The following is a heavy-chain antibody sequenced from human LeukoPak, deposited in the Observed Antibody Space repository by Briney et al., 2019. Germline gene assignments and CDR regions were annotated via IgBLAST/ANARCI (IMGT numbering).Heavy chain of an antibody. J-gene: IGHJ3*02. CDR3: ARDWGTVTTDPVGFDI. V-gene: IGHV3-48*04. CDR2: ISSSSSTI. D-gene: IGHD4-17*01. CDR1: GFTFSSYS. Sequence: GGSLRLSCAASGFTFSSYSMNWVRQAPGKGLEWVSYISSSSSTIYYADSVKGRFTISRDNAKNSLYLQMNSLRAEDTAVYYCARDWGTVTTDPVGFDIWGQGTMVTVSS.